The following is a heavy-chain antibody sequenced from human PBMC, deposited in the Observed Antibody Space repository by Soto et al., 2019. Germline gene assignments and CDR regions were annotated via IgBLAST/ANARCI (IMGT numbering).Heavy chain of an antibody. Sequence: QVQLQQWGAGLLKPSETLSLTCAVYGGSFSGYYWSWIRQPPGKGLEWIGEINHSGSTNYNPSLKSRVTISVDTSKNQFSLKLSSVTAADTAVYYCARVGAYYDFWSGDVPSCNWFDPWGQGTLVTVSS. J-gene: IGHJ5*02. CDR3: ARVGAYYDFWSGDVPSCNWFDP. D-gene: IGHD3-3*01. CDR2: INHSGST. CDR1: GGSFSGYY. V-gene: IGHV4-34*01.